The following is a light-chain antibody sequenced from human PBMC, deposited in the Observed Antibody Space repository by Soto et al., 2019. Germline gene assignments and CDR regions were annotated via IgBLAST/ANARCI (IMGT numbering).Light chain of an antibody. V-gene: IGKV1-17*01. J-gene: IGKJ4*01. CDR3: LQYNSFPLT. CDR2: AVS. Sequence: DIPMTQSPSSLSASVGDRVTITCRASQGIRKDIGWYQQKPGKAPKLLIYAVSSLHSGVASRFSGSASGTEITLTISRLQPEDSVTYYCLQYNSFPLTFGGGTKVDIK. CDR1: QGIRKD.